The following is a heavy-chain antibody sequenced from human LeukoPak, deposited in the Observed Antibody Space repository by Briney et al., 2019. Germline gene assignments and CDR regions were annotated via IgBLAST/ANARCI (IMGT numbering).Heavy chain of an antibody. D-gene: IGHD3-10*01. CDR3: ARVYDIFGSGSHSDF. V-gene: IGHV1-2*02. CDR2: INPNSGDR. Sequence: ASVKVSCTASGYTFTSYYMHWARQAPGQGLEWMGWINPNSGDRNYAQKFQGRVTMTRDTSISTAYMELSRLRSDDTAVYYCARVYDIFGSGSHSDFWGQGTLVTVSS. CDR1: GYTFTSYY. J-gene: IGHJ4*02.